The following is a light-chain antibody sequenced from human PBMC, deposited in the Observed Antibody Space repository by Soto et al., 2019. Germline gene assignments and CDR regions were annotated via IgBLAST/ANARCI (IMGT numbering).Light chain of an antibody. CDR3: QSYDSSLSVI. V-gene: IGLV1-40*01. CDR2: GNT. Sequence: QCVLTQPPSESGAPGQRVTISCTGSSSNIGAGYDVHWYQQLPGTAPKLLISGNTNRPSGVPDRFSGSKSGASASLAITGLQTDDEADYYCQSYDSSLSVIFGGGTKLTVL. CDR1: SSNIGAGYD. J-gene: IGLJ2*01.